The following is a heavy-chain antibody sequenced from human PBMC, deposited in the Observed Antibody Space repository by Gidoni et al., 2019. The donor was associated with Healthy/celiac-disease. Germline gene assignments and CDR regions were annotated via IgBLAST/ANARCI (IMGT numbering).Heavy chain of an antibody. CDR1: GSTFSSYA. J-gene: IGHJ5*02. Sequence: QVQLVESGGGVVQPGRSLRLSCAASGSTFSSYATHWVRQAPGKGLEWVAVISYDGSNKYYADSVKGRFTISRDNSKNTLYLQMNSLRAEDTAVYYCARKYCSGGSCYSEVWFDPWGQGTLVTVSS. V-gene: IGHV3-30*04. CDR3: ARKYCSGGSCYSEVWFDP. CDR2: ISYDGSNK. D-gene: IGHD2-15*01.